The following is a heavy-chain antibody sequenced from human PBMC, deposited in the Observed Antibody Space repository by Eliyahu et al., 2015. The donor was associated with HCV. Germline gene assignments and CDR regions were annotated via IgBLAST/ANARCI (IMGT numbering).Heavy chain of an antibody. D-gene: IGHD2-15*01. CDR2: IYAGDSDT. J-gene: IGHJ1*01. CDR3: ARLGCSGSPCYDGYFQH. CDR1: GYSFVSYW. Sequence: EVQLVQSGAEVQKPGESLKISCKGSGYSFVSYWIAWVRQMPGKGLEWMGIIYAGDSDTRYSPSFQGQVTISVDKSISTAYLQWSSLKASDSAVYYCARLGCSGSPCYDGYFQHWGQGTLVTVAS. V-gene: IGHV5-51*01.